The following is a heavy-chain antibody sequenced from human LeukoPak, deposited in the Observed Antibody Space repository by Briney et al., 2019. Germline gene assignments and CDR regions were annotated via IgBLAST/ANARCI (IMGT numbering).Heavy chain of an antibody. V-gene: IGHV1-8*03. CDR3: ARGPYYDFWSGYYKGDYFDY. CDR2: MNPNSGNT. Sequence: ASVKVSCKASGYTFTSYDINWVRQATGQGLEWMGWMNPNSGNTGYAQKFQGRVTITRNTSISTVYMELSSLRSEDTAVYYCARGPYYDFWSGYYKGDYFDYWGQGTLVTVSS. D-gene: IGHD3-3*01. J-gene: IGHJ4*02. CDR1: GYTFTSYD.